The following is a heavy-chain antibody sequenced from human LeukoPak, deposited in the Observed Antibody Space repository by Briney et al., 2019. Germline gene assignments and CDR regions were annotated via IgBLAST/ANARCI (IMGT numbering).Heavy chain of an antibody. D-gene: IGHD5-18*01. CDR1: GGSFSGYY. Sequence: SETLSLTCAVYGGSFSGYYWAWIRQAPGKGLEWIGSIYYSGSTYYNPSLKSRVTISVDTSKNQFSLKLSSVTAADTAVYYCARNSYGSNWFDPWGQGTLVTVSS. V-gene: IGHV4-34*01. CDR2: IYYSGST. J-gene: IGHJ5*02. CDR3: ARNSYGSNWFDP.